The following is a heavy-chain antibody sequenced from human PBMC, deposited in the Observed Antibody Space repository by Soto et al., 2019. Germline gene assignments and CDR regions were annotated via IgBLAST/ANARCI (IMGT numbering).Heavy chain of an antibody. J-gene: IGHJ6*02. V-gene: IGHV1-69*01. CDR3: ARVLYYGSGSYSPYGMDV. Sequence: QVQLVKSGAEVKKPGSSVKVSCKTSGVSFNNNGIGWVRQAPGHGLEWMGGVSPPFRTSNYARKFQGRISITADASTGTVNMERSSLTSEDTAQYYCARVLYYGSGSYSPYGMDVWGQGTTVTVSS. CDR2: VSPPFRTS. CDR1: GVSFNNNG. D-gene: IGHD3-10*01.